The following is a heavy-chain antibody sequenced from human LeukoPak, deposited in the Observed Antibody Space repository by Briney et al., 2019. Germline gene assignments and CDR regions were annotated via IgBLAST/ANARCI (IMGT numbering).Heavy chain of an antibody. D-gene: IGHD3-10*01. V-gene: IGHV4-4*02. CDR2: IYHSGST. CDR1: GGSISSSNW. J-gene: IGHJ6*02. Sequence: SGTLSLTCAVSGGSISSSNWWSWVRQPPGKGLEWIGEIYHSGSTNYKSSLKSRVTISVDKSKNQFSLKLSSVTAADTAVYYCARGYYQVDYYGLDVWGQGTTVIVSS. CDR3: ARGYYQVDYYGLDV.